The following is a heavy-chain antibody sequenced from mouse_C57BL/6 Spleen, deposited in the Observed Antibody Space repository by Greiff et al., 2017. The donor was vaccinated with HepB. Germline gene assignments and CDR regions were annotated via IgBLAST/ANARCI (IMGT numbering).Heavy chain of an antibody. CDR2: IYPSDSET. D-gene: IGHD2-5*01. CDR1: GYTFTSYW. J-gene: IGHJ4*01. CDR3: ARAYYSNYYAMDY. Sequence: QVQLQHPGAELVRPGSSVKLSCKASGYTFTSYWMDWVKQRPGQGLEWIGNIYPSDSETHYNQKFKDKATLTVDKSSSTAYMQLSSLTSEDSAVYYCARAYYSNYYAMDYWGQGTSVTVSS. V-gene: IGHV1-61*01.